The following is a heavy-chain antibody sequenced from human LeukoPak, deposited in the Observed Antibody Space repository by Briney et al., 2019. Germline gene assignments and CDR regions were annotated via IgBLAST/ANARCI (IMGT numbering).Heavy chain of an antibody. Sequence: PGGSLRLSCAVSGFTFRIKSMNWVRQAPGKGLECVSYISADRGTTYYADSVKGRFTISRDTAKNSQYLQMNSLRDESTALYYCASRDYFDYWGQAALVTVSS. CDR2: ISADRGTT. V-gene: IGHV3-48*02. CDR1: GFTFRIKS. J-gene: IGHJ4*02. CDR3: ASRDYFDY.